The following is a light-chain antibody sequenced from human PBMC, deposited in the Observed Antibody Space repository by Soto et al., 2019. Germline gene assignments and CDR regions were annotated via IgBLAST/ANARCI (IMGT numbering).Light chain of an antibody. V-gene: IGKV1-5*01. CDR2: DAP. J-gene: IGKJ1*01. CDR3: QQYNSYSEA. Sequence: DIQMTQSPSTLSASVGDRVTITCRASQSISSWLAWYQQKPGKAPKLLIYDAPSLESGVPSRFSGSGSGTEFTFTISSLQPDDFATYYCQQYNSYSEAFGQGTRWIS. CDR1: QSISSW.